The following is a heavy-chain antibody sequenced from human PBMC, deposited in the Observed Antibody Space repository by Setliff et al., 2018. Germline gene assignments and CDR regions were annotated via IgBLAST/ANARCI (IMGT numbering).Heavy chain of an antibody. V-gene: IGHV4-39*07. CDR1: GGSISDNGYF. J-gene: IGHJ3*02. D-gene: IGHD1-26*01. Sequence: SETLSLTCTVPGGSISDNGYFWGWVRQPPGKGLEWIGNIYFGGNTYFNPSFKSRVTMSIDTSTSQFSLKLSSVTAADTAIYYCARDASASDGRNAFDIWGQGTMVTV. CDR2: IYFGGNT. CDR3: ARDASASDGRNAFDI.